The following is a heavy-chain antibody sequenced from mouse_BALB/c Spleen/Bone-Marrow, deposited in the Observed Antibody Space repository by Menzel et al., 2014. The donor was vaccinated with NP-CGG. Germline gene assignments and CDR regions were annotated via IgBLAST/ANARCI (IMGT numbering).Heavy chain of an antibody. Sequence: VQLQQSGAELVRPGSSVKISCKASGYAFSSYWMNWVKQRPGQGLEWIGQIYPGDGDTNYNGNFKGKATLTADKSSSTAYMQLSSLTSEDSAVYFCARTGNLAWFAYWGQGTLVTVSA. CDR2: IYPGDGDT. D-gene: IGHD2-1*01. V-gene: IGHV1-80*01. CDR1: GYAFSSYW. CDR3: ARTGNLAWFAY. J-gene: IGHJ3*01.